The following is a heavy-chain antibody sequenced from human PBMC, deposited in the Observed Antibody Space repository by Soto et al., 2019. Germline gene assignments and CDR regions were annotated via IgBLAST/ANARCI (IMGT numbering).Heavy chain of an antibody. J-gene: IGHJ4*02. CDR3: ARDRTTATPLGCFEY. D-gene: IGHD1-1*01. CDR2: ISGYNGNT. CDR1: GYTFTNYG. V-gene: IGHV1-18*01. Sequence: QVQLVQSGAEVKKPGATVKVSCKASGYTFTNYGICWVRQAPGQGLERMGWISGYNGNTNYAQKVQDRATMTTDTSTSIAYVELRSLSFDDTAVYYCARDRTTATPLGCFEYWGQGSLVTVSS.